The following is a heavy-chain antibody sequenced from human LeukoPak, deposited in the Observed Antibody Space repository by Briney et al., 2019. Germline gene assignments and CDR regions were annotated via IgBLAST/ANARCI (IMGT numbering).Heavy chain of an antibody. J-gene: IGHJ6*03. Sequence: SETLSLTCTVSGGSISSSSYYWGWIRQPPGKGLEWIGSIYYSGSTYYNPSLKSRVTISVDTSKNQFSLKLSSVTAADTAVYYCARAHRQLVEYYYYYMDVWGKGTTVTVSS. CDR2: IYYSGST. D-gene: IGHD6-6*01. CDR3: ARAHRQLVEYYYYYMDV. V-gene: IGHV4-39*07. CDR1: GGSISSSSYY.